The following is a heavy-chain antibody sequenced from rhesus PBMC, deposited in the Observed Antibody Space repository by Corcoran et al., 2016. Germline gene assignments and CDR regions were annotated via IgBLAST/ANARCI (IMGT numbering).Heavy chain of an antibody. V-gene: IGHV4-76*01. CDR2: MDGKRGGT. CDR1: GGSISRGYD. D-gene: IGHD6-31*01. J-gene: IGHJ4*01. CDR3: ARPSSGWYLFDY. Sequence: QVQLQESGPGVVKPSETLSLTCAVSGGSISRGYDWSWIRLPPGKGLGWIGYMDGKRGGTNINPTLKKRVTMSKYAANDQFTRKLGSVTAADSAVYYCARPSSGWYLFDYWGQGVLVTVSS.